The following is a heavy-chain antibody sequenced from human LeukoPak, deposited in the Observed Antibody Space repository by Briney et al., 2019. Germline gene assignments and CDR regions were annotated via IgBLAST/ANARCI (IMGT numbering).Heavy chain of an antibody. Sequence: SETLSLTCTVSGYSISSGYNWGWIRQPAGKGREWIGRIYTSGSTNYDPSLKSRVTISVDTSKNQFSLKLSSVTAADTAVYYSAREGGFGEYNWFHPWGEGTLVTVSS. CDR1: GYSISSGYN. V-gene: IGHV4-61*02. D-gene: IGHD3-10*01. J-gene: IGHJ5*02. CDR2: IYTSGST. CDR3: AREGGFGEYNWFHP.